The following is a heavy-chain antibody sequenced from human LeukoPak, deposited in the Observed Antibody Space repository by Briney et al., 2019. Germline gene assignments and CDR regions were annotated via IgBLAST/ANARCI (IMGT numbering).Heavy chain of an antibody. J-gene: IGHJ4*02. CDR2: ISAYNGNT. Sequence: ASVKVSCKASGYTFTSYGISWMRQAPGQGLEWMGWISAYNGNTNYAQKLQGRVTMTTDTSTSTAYMELRSLRSDDTAVYYCARDPEVETRTGPRFDYWGQGALVTVSS. D-gene: IGHD5-18*01. V-gene: IGHV1-18*01. CDR3: ARDPEVETRTGPRFDY. CDR1: GYTFTSYG.